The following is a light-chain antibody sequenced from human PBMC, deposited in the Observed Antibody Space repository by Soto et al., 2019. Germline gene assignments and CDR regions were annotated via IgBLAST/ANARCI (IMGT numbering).Light chain of an antibody. V-gene: IGKV1-39*01. Sequence: IQMTQSPSSLSASVGDSVTVACRARQSINIYWNRYQQKPGKAPTLLIYGASSLQSGVPSRITGGRAPTDFLPTISSLQPEDFATYYCQQSYRRPYTFGQGTKLEIK. CDR2: GAS. CDR3: QQSYRRPYT. CDR1: QSINIY. J-gene: IGKJ2*01.